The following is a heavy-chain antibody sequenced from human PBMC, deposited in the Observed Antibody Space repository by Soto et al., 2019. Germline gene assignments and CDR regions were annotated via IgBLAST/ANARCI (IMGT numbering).Heavy chain of an antibody. CDR3: ARGYYYDSSGYYEYYFDY. CDR1: GYTFTGYY. Sequence: ASVKVSCKASGYTFTGYYMHWVRQAPGQGLEWMGWINPNSGGTNYAQKFQGWVTMTRDTSISTAYMELSRLRSDDTAVYYCARGYYYDSSGYYEYYFDYWGQGTLVTVSS. CDR2: INPNSGGT. V-gene: IGHV1-2*04. J-gene: IGHJ4*02. D-gene: IGHD3-22*01.